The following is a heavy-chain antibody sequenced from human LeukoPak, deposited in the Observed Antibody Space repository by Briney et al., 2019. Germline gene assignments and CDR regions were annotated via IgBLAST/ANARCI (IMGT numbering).Heavy chain of an antibody. V-gene: IGHV3-30*18. CDR1: GFTFSSYG. D-gene: IGHD2-15*01. CDR3: AKDFRFDCSGGSCYPYYFDY. CDR2: ISYDGSNK. Sequence: PGGPLRLSCAASGFTFSSYGMHWVRQAPGKGLEWAAVISYDGSNKYYADSVKGRFTISRDNSKNTLYLQMNSLRAEDTAVYYCAKDFRFDCSGGSCYPYYFDYWGQGTLVTVSS. J-gene: IGHJ4*02.